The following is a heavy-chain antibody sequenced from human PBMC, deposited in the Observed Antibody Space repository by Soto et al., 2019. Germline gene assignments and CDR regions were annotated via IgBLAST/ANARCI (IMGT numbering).Heavy chain of an antibody. V-gene: IGHV1-18*01. D-gene: IGHD2-15*01. CDR3: ATSEGDCGGGSCYNYFYYYGMDV. CDR2: ISAYNGNT. CDR1: GYTFTSYG. Sequence: GASVKVSCTASGYTFTSYGISWVRQAPGQGLEWMGWISAYNGNTNYAQKLQGRVTMTTDTSTSTAYMELSNLRSEDTAVYYCATSEGDCGGGSCYNYFYYYGMDVWGQGTTVTVSS. J-gene: IGHJ6*02.